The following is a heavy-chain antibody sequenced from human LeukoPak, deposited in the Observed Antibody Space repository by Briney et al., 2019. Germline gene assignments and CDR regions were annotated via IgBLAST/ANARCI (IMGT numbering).Heavy chain of an antibody. CDR1: GGSISPYY. Sequence: SETLSLTCTVSGGSISPYYWSWIRQPPGKGLEWIGYIYYSGSTNYNPSLKSRVTISVDTSKSQFSLNLMSVTAADTAVYYCTRDTGTTGKVKFDPWGQGTLVTVSS. J-gene: IGHJ5*02. CDR3: TRDTGTTGKVKFDP. CDR2: IYYSGST. D-gene: IGHD4-17*01. V-gene: IGHV4-59*12.